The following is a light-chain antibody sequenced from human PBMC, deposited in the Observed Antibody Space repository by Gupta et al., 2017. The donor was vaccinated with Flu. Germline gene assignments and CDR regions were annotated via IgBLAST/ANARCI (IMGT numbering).Light chain of an antibody. CDR2: WAS. V-gene: IGKV4-1*01. J-gene: IGKJ1*01. CDR3: QQDYSSPPT. Sequence: SLGERATINCKSSQSVLYNFNDYNYLACCQQTPGQPPRRRIYWASTRESGVPDRLSGSGSGANVTLTKSSLQAEDVAVYYCQQDYSSPPTFGQRTKVEI. CDR1: QSVLYNFNDYNY.